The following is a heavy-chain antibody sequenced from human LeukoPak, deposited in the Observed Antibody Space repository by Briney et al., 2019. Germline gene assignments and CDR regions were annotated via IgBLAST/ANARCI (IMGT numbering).Heavy chain of an antibody. J-gene: IGHJ4*02. CDR2: ISRSGSAI. D-gene: IGHD7-27*01. CDR3: AREISALGNYFDS. Sequence: PGGSLRLSCAASGFTLSNYEMNWVRQAPGKGLEWISYISRSGSAIYYADSVKGRFTISRDNAKNSLYLQMNSLGAEDTAVYYCAREISALGNYFDSWGQGTLVTVSS. CDR1: GFTLSNYE. V-gene: IGHV3-48*03.